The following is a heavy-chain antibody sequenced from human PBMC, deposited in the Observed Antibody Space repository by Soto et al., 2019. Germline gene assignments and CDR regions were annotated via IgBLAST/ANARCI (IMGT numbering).Heavy chain of an antibody. D-gene: IGHD2-15*01. CDR3: GAPGGYCSGGSCYSRDFNYYYYGMEV. CDR1: GFTFSSYA. CDR2: ISSNGGST. J-gene: IGHJ6*02. V-gene: IGHV3-64D*06. Sequence: FLRLSCSASGFTFSSYAMHWVRQAPGKGLEYVSAISSNGGSTYYADSVKGRFTISRDNSKNTLYLQMSSLRAEDTAVYYCGAPGGYCSGGSCYSRDFNYYYYGMEVWGQGTTVTVS.